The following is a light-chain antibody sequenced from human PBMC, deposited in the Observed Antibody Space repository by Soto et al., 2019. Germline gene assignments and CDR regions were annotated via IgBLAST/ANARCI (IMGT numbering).Light chain of an antibody. CDR3: QQFSSYPLT. CDR2: DAS. Sequence: EFVLTQSPGTLSLSPGERATLSCRASQTVRNNYLAWYQQKPGQAPRLLIYDASGRATGIPDRFSGGGSGTDFTLTISRLEPEDFAVYCCQQFSSYPLTFGGGTKVDIK. J-gene: IGKJ4*01. V-gene: IGKV3-20*01. CDR1: QTVRNNY.